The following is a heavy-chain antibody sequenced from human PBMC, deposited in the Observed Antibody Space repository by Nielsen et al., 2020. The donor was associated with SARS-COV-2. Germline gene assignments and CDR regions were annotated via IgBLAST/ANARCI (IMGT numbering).Heavy chain of an antibody. CDR2: IYYSGST. J-gene: IGHJ5*02. D-gene: IGHD4-17*01. CDR3: ARPLDDYGDSLAGWFDP. V-gene: IGHV4-39*01. Sequence: SETLSLTCTVSGGSISSSSYYWGWIRQPPGKGLEWIGSIYYSGSTYYNPSLKSRVTISVDTSKNQFSLKLSSVTAADTAVYYCARPLDDYGDSLAGWFDPWGQGTLVTVSS. CDR1: GGSISSSSYY.